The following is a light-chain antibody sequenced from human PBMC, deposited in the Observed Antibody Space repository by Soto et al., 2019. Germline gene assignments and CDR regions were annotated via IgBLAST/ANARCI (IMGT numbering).Light chain of an antibody. CDR1: QSVSSSY. Sequence: EIVLTQSPGTLSLSPGERDTLSCRDSQSVSSSYLAWYQQKPGQAPRLLIYGASSRATGIPDRFSGSGSGTDFTLTISRLELEDFEVYYCQKYGSSPETFGQGTKV. CDR2: GAS. CDR3: QKYGSSPET. V-gene: IGKV3-20*01. J-gene: IGKJ1*01.